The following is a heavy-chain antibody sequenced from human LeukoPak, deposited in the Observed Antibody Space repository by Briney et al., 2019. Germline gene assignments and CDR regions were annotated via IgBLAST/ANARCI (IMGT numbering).Heavy chain of an antibody. V-gene: IGHV3-21*01. CDR2: ISSSSSYI. CDR1: GFTFSSYS. CDR3: ASYGSGSYYNMDY. J-gene: IGHJ4*02. Sequence: PGGSLRLSCAASGFTFSSYSMNWVRQAPGKGLEWVSSISSSSSYIYYADSVKGRFTISGDNAKNSLYLQMNSLRAEDTAVYYCASYGSGSYYNMDYWGQGTLVTVSS. D-gene: IGHD3-10*01.